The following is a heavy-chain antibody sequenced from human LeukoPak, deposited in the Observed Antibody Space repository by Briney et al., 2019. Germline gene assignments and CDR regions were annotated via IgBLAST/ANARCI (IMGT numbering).Heavy chain of an antibody. J-gene: IGHJ6*03. V-gene: IGHV3-30*02. CDR2: IQYDGNNK. Sequence: GGSLKLSCAASGFTFSNYGMHWVRQAPGKGLERVAFIQYDGNNKYYSDSVKGRFTISRDNSKNTLYLQMNSLRAEDTAVYYCAKRGGLRRLENKYYFYYMDVWGKGTTVTISS. CDR1: GFTFSNYG. CDR3: AKRGGLRRLENKYYFYYMDV. D-gene: IGHD5-12*01.